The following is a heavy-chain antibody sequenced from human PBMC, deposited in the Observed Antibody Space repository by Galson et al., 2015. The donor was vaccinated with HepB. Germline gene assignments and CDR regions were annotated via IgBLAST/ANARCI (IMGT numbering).Heavy chain of an antibody. CDR3: ARDEVAGRPLFDY. V-gene: IGHV1-18*01. Sequence: SCKASGYTFTSYGISWVRQAPGQGLEWMGWFSAYNGNTNYAQKLQGRVTMTTDTSTSTAYMELRSLRSDDTTVYYCARDEVAGRPLFDYWGQGTLVTVSS. J-gene: IGHJ4*02. CDR1: GYTFTSYG. CDR2: FSAYNGNT.